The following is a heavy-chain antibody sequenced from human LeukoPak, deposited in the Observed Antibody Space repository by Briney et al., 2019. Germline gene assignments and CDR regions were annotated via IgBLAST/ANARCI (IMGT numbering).Heavy chain of an antibody. CDR3: ARVGESGHSDHYSYNHMDV. Sequence: ASVKVSCKASGGTFSSYAISWVRQAPGQGLEWMGRIIPIFGTANYAQKFQGRVTITTDESTSTAYMELSSLRSEDTAVYYCARVGESGHSDHYSYNHMDVWGKGTTVTVSS. CDR2: IIPIFGTA. CDR1: GGTFSSYA. J-gene: IGHJ6*03. D-gene: IGHD3-3*01. V-gene: IGHV1-69*05.